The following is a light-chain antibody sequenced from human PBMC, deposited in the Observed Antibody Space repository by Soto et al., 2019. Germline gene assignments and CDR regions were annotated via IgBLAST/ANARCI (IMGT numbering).Light chain of an antibody. V-gene: IGLV2-8*01. CDR1: SSDVGGYKY. Sequence: QSALTQPPSASGSPGQSVTISCTGTSSDVGGYKYVSWYQQHPGKAPKLIIYDVIKRTSGVPDRFSGSKSGNTASLTVSGLQSDDEADYYCSSSTGSDTLGVFGTGTKVTVL. CDR3: SSSTGSDTLGV. CDR2: DVI. J-gene: IGLJ1*01.